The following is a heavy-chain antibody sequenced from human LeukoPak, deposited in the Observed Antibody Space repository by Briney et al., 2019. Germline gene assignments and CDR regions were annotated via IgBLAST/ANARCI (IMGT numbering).Heavy chain of an antibody. CDR2: ICSGST. Sequence: SETLSLTCAVSGGSIIYNYWAWIRQPAGKGLEWIGRICSGSTNYNPSFRGRLTMSIDTSKNQVSLNLSSVTAADTAVYYCARDSPDGYSHGYEHYYYYMDVWGKGTTVTVSS. CDR1: GGSIIYNY. CDR3: ARDSPDGYSHGYEHYYYYMDV. V-gene: IGHV4-4*07. D-gene: IGHD5-18*01. J-gene: IGHJ6*03.